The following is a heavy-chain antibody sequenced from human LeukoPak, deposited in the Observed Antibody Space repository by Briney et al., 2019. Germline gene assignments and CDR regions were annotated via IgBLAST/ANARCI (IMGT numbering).Heavy chain of an antibody. CDR1: GFTFSSYA. CDR2: ISYDGSNK. CDR3: AKVLGKYQLLYGFMDV. V-gene: IGHV3-30-3*01. J-gene: IGHJ6*03. D-gene: IGHD2-2*02. Sequence: PGRSLRLSCAASGFTFSSYAMHWVRQAPGKGLEWVAVISYDGSNKYYADSVKGRFTISRDNSKNTLYLQMNTLRAEDTAVYYCAKVLGKYQLLYGFMDVWGKGTTVTVSS.